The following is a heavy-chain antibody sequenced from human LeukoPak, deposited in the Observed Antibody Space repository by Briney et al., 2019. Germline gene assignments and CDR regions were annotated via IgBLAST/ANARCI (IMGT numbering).Heavy chain of an antibody. CDR2: MNPSDGST. V-gene: IGHV1-46*01. CDR3: ARDHGNPDWYFDL. CDR1: GYTFTTYY. J-gene: IGHJ2*01. Sequence: ASVKVSCKASGYTFTTYYMHWVRQAPGQGLERMGIMNPSDGSTSYAQKFQGRVTMTRDASTSTVYMELSSLRSEDTAVYYCARDHGNPDWYFDLWGRGTLVTVSS.